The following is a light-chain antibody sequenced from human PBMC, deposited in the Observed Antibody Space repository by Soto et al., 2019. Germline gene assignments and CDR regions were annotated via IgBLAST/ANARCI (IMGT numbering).Light chain of an antibody. CDR3: CSHAGSYTYV. Sequence: QSALTQPRSVSGSPGQAVTSSCTGTSSDVGGYKYVSWYQQHPGKAPKVVIYDVSKRPSGVPDRFSGSKSGNTASLTISGLQAEDEADYYCCSHAGSYTYVFGTGTKVTVL. CDR1: SSDVGGYKY. CDR2: DVS. V-gene: IGLV2-11*01. J-gene: IGLJ1*01.